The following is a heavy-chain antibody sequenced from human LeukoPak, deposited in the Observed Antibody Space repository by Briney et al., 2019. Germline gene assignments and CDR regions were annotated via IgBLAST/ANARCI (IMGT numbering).Heavy chain of an antibody. D-gene: IGHD3-22*01. V-gene: IGHV1-69*13. CDR1: GYTFTSYG. CDR3: ARDQEGNYYDSSGTFDY. J-gene: IGHJ4*02. CDR2: IIPIFGTA. Sequence: SVKVSCEASGYTFTSYGISWVRQAPGQGLEWMGGIIPIFGTANYAQKFQGRVTITADESTSTAYMELSSLRSEDTAVYYCARDQEGNYYDSSGTFDYWGQGTLVTVSS.